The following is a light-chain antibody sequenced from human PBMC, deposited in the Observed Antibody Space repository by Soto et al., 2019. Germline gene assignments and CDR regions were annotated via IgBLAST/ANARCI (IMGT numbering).Light chain of an antibody. CDR2: EVS. Sequence: QSVLTQPPSASGSPGQSVTITCSGTSSDVGEENYVSWYQQHPGKVPKLILYEVSKRPSGVPDRFSGSRSGNTASLTVSGLQAEDEADYYRSSFAGSPVVFGGGTKLTVX. CDR1: SSDVGEENY. CDR3: SSFAGSPVV. J-gene: IGLJ2*01. V-gene: IGLV2-8*01.